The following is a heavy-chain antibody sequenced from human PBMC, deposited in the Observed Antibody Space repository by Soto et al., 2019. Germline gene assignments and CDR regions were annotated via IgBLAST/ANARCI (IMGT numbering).Heavy chain of an antibody. Sequence: EVQLVESGGGLVQPGGSLRLSCAASGFIFSGYWMSWVRQAPGKGLDWVANINQDGSQKYYVDSVRGRFTISRDNAENSLNLQMSSLRAEDTAIYYCTNYVPGILGDYWGQGALVTVSS. J-gene: IGHJ4*02. CDR3: TNYVPGILGDY. CDR2: INQDGSQK. V-gene: IGHV3-7*05. CDR1: GFIFSGYW. D-gene: IGHD4-17*01.